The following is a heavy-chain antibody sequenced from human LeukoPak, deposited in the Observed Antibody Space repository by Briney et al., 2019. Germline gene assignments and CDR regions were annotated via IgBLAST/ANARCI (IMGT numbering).Heavy chain of an antibody. CDR2: INPSGGST. J-gene: IGHJ6*02. V-gene: IGHV1-46*01. Sequence: ASVKVSCKASGYTFTSYYMHWVRRAPGQGLEWMGIINPSGGSTSYAQKFQGRVTMTRDTSTSTVYMELSSLRSEDTAVYYCAREPDGPKYYDFWSDYYYGMDVWGQGTTVTVSS. CDR3: AREPDGPKYYDFWSDYYYGMDV. CDR1: GYTFTSYY. D-gene: IGHD3-3*01.